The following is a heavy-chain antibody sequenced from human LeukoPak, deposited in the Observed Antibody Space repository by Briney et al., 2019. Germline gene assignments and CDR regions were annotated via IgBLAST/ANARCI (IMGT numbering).Heavy chain of an antibody. Sequence: SETLSLTCTVSGGSINSYYWSWIRQPPGKGLEWIGYIYYSGSTNYNPSLKSRVTISVDTSKNQFSLKLSSVTAADTAVYYCARDRGYSYGSYWYFDLWGRGTLVTVSS. J-gene: IGHJ2*01. CDR2: IYYSGST. CDR1: GGSINSYY. D-gene: IGHD5-18*01. CDR3: ARDRGYSYGSYWYFDL. V-gene: IGHV4-59*01.